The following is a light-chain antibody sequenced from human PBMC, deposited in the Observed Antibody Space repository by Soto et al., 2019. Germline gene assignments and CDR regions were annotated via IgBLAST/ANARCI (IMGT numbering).Light chain of an antibody. CDR3: QQYDNLPYT. Sequence: DIQMTQSPSSLSASVGDRVTITCQASQDINFYLNWYQQKPGKAPKLLIYDASKLETGVPPRFSGSGSATDFTSTISSLQPEDIETYYCQQYDNLPYTSAQGTNVEIK. CDR1: QDINFY. V-gene: IGKV1-33*01. J-gene: IGKJ2*01. CDR2: DAS.